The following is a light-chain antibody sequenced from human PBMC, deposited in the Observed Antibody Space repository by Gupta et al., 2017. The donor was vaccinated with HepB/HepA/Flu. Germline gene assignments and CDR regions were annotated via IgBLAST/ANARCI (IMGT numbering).Light chain of an antibody. J-gene: IGKJ2*01. CDR2: KAS. Sequence: DIKMTQSPSTMSASVGDRVTITCRASQSINNWLAWYQQKPGKAPKLLIYKASSLQSGVPSRFSGSGSGTEFTLTISSLQPDDFATYYCQQYNSYLYTFGQGTNLEIK. CDR1: QSINNW. CDR3: QQYNSYLYT. V-gene: IGKV1-5*03.